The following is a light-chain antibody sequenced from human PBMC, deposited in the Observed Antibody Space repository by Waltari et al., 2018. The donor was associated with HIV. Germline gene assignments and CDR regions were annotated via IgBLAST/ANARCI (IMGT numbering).Light chain of an antibody. Sequence: EIMLTQSPATLSSSPGERATLSCRASESVHKYLVWFQQKPGQAPRLVIYDASNRATGIPARFSGSGSGTDFTLSITNVEPEDFAVYYCQHRVSWPPITFGQGTRLE. V-gene: IGKV3-11*01. J-gene: IGKJ5*01. CDR2: DAS. CDR1: ESVHKY. CDR3: QHRVSWPPIT.